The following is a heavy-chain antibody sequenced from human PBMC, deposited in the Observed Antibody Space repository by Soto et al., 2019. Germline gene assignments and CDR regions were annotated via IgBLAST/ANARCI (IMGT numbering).Heavy chain of an antibody. CDR3: ARDGGWLLDY. J-gene: IGHJ4*02. D-gene: IGHD5-12*01. CDR1: GFTFSSYS. CDR2: ISSSSSTI. Sequence: EVQLVESWGGLVQPGGSLRLSCAASGFTFSSYSMNWVRQAPGKGLEWVSYISSSSSTIYYADSVKVRFTISRDHSKNSLYLQMDSLRDVDTAVYYFARDGGWLLDYWGQGTLVTVSS. V-gene: IGHV3-48*02.